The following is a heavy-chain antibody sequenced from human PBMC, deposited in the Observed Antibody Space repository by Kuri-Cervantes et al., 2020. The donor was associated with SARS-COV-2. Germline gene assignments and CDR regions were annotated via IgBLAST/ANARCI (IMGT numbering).Heavy chain of an antibody. CDR3: ARDRSTHYFDY. J-gene: IGHJ4*02. CDR2: INDRGVGT. CDR1: GFTFSKYA. V-gene: IGHV3-23*01. Sequence: GESLKISCAASGFTFSKYAMNWVRQAPGKGLEWVSVINDRGVGTYYADSVKGRFTISRDNSKNTLYLQMNSLRAEDTAVYYCARDRSTHYFDYWGQGTLVTVSS.